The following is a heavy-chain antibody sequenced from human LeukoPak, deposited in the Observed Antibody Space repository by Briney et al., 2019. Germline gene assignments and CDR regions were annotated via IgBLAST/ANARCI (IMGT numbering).Heavy chain of an antibody. V-gene: IGHV3-23*01. CDR3: AKGSGRQLPSSFDY. Sequence: GGSLRLSCAASGFSFSSYAVTWVRQAPGKGLEWVSSISATGGSTHYAGSVKGRFSISRDNSQNTLYLQMNSLRAEDTAVYYCAKGSGRQLPSSFDYWGQGTLVTVSS. CDR2: ISATGGST. J-gene: IGHJ4*02. D-gene: IGHD3-16*02. CDR1: GFSFSSYA.